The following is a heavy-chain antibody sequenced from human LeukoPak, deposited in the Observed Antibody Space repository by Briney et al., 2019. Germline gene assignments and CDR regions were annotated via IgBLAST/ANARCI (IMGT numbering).Heavy chain of an antibody. CDR1: GFTFSSYG. V-gene: IGHV3-33*01. CDR2: IWYDGSNK. J-gene: IGHJ4*02. CDR3: ARESAVYYDILTGYSPLDY. Sequence: GRSLRLSCAASGFTFSSYGMHWVRQAPGKGLEWVAVIWYDGSNKYYADSVKGRFTISRDNSKNTLYLQMNSLRAEDTAVYYCARESAVYYDILTGYSPLDYWGQGTLVTVSS. D-gene: IGHD3-9*01.